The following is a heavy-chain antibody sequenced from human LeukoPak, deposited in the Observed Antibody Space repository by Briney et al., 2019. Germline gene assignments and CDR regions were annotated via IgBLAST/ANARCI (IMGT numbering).Heavy chain of an antibody. CDR3: ARAPCGGDCYSGAFDI. Sequence: SVKVSCKASGGTFSSYAISWVRQAPGQGLEWMGGIIPIFGTANYAQKFQGRVTITTDESTSTAYMELSSLKSEDTAVYYCARAPCGGDCYSGAFDIWGQGTMVTVSS. CDR2: IIPIFGTA. V-gene: IGHV1-69*05. J-gene: IGHJ3*02. CDR1: GGTFSSYA. D-gene: IGHD2-21*02.